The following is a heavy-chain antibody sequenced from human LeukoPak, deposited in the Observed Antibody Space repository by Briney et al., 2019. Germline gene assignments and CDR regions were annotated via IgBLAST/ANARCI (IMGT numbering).Heavy chain of an antibody. Sequence: SETLSLTCTVSGGSISSYYWSWIRQPPGKGLEWIGYIYYSGSTNYNPSLKSRVTISVDTSKNQFSLKLSSVTAADTAVYYWAREGKDIVVVPAAMRYYYYMDVWGKGTTVTISS. CDR3: AREGKDIVVVPAAMRYYYYMDV. CDR1: GGSISSYY. J-gene: IGHJ6*03. V-gene: IGHV4-59*01. CDR2: IYYSGST. D-gene: IGHD2-2*01.